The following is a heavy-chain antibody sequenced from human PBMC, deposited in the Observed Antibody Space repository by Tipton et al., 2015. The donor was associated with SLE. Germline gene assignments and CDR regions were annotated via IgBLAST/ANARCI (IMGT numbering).Heavy chain of an antibody. CDR2: ISYDGRNK. Sequence: SLRLSCAASGFTFSRYAMHWVRQAPGQGLEWVSLISYDGRNKYYADSVKGRFTISRDMSKNTVNLQMNSLRDDDTAVYYCARDDYYDVFTGPMGYMDVWGKGTTVTVSS. J-gene: IGHJ6*03. V-gene: IGHV3-30*04. D-gene: IGHD3-9*01. CDR3: ARDDYYDVFTGPMGYMDV. CDR1: GFTFSRYA.